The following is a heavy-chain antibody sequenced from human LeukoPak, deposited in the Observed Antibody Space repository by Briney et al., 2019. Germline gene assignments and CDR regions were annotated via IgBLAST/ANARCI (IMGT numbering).Heavy chain of an antibody. CDR1: GYTFTDYY. J-gene: IGHJ5*02. V-gene: IGHV1-69-2*01. CDR2: VDPEDGET. D-gene: IGHD4-11*01. Sequence: GASVKVSCKAFGYTFTDYYINWVKEAPGKGLEWMGRVDPEDGETTYAEKFQGRVTITADTSTDTAYMELNNLRSEDTAVYYCATMTTFDPWGQGTLVTVSP. CDR3: ATMTTFDP.